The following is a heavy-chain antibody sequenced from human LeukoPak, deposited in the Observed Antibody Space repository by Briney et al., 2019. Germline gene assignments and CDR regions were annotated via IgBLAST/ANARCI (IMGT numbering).Heavy chain of an antibody. V-gene: IGHV4-38-2*01. D-gene: IGHD6-13*01. Sequence: SETLSLTCAVSGYSITSDCYSGWIRQPPGKGLEWIGNIYHNGNTYYNPSLKSRVTISLDTSKNQFSLKVTSVTAADTAVYYCARRIAVDGNYSDYWGQGILVTVSS. J-gene: IGHJ4*02. CDR2: IYHNGNT. CDR1: GYSITSDCY. CDR3: ARRIAVDGNYSDY.